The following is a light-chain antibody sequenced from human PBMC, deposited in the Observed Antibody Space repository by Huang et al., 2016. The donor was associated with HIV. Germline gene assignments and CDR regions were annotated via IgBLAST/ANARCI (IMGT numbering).Light chain of an antibody. V-gene: IGKV3-15*01. Sequence: EIVMTQSPATLSVSPGERVILSCRTSQSVSTNLAWYQQKRGQPPRVLIYGASTRATDTTIRFSGSGSGTEFTLTISSLQPEDFAVYSCQHYKTFGRGTKLEIK. CDR3: QHYKT. CDR2: GAS. CDR1: QSVSTN. J-gene: IGKJ2*01.